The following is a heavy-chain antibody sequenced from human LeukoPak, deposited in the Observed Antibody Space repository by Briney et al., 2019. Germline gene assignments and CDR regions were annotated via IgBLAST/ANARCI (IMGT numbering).Heavy chain of an antibody. CDR3: ARDPSWEILSYFDY. CDR2: ISASGDTI. D-gene: IGHD1-26*01. J-gene: IGHJ4*02. CDR1: GFTFRNYY. V-gene: IGHV3-11*04. Sequence: GGSLRLSCAASGFTFRNYYMTWIRQAPGKGLEWVSYISASGDTIYYGDSVRGRFTISRDNAKNSLYLDMNTLKAEDTAVYYCARDPSWEILSYFDYWVQGTLVTVSS.